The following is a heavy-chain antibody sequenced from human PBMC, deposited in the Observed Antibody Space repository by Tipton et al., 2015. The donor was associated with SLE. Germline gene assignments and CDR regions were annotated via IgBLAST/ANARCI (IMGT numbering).Heavy chain of an antibody. Sequence: QLVQSGAEVKKPGASVQVSCEASHHTAISWLRHAPGQGLEWVGWISPSNGDTKYAQKFQDRVTLTIDKSTRTYYMELKGLKSDDSCIYYCARVYSVTRTFWFDPWGQGTLVTVSS. CDR3: ARVYSVTRTFWFDP. D-gene: IGHD4-17*01. J-gene: IGHJ5*02. V-gene: IGHV1-18*01. CDR1: HHTA. CDR2: ISPSNGDT.